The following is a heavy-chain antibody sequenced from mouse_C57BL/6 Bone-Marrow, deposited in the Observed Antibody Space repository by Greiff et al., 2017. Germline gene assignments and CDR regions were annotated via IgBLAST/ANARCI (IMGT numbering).Heavy chain of an antibody. V-gene: IGHV5-17*01. CDR2: ISSGSSTI. CDR1: GFTFSDSG. CDR3: SREGTPFDY. J-gene: IGHJ2*01. Sequence: EVMLVESGGGLVKPGGSLKLSCAASGFTFSDSGMHWVRQAPEKGLEWVAYISSGSSTIYYADTVKGRFTISRDNAKNTLFLQMTSLRSEDTAMYYCSREGTPFDYWGQGTTLTVSS. D-gene: IGHD3-3*01.